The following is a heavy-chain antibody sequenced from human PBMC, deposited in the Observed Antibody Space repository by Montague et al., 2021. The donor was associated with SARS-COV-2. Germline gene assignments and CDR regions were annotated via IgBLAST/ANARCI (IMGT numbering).Heavy chain of an antibody. D-gene: IGHD6-13*01. CDR1: GGSFSGYY. V-gene: IGHV4-34*01. CDR2: INHSGST. Sequence: SETLSLTCAVYGGSFSGYYWSWIRQPPGKGLEWIGEINHSGSTNYNPSLKSRGTISVDTSKNQFSLKLSSVTAADTAVYYCARFPGSSWYRGFDYWGQGTLVTVSS. CDR3: ARFPGSSWYRGFDY. J-gene: IGHJ4*02.